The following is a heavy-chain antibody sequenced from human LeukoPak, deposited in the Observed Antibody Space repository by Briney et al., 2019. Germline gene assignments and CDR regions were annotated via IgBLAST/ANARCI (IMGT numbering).Heavy chain of an antibody. Sequence: GGSLRLSCAASGFTFSNYGMHWVRQAPGKGLEWVAVISYDGSNKYYADSVKGRFTISRDNAKNSLYLQMNSLRAEDTAVYYSARVDSSGWWGYYYYYMDVWGKGTTVTISS. CDR2: ISYDGSNK. CDR3: ARVDSSGWWGYYYYYMDV. V-gene: IGHV3-30*03. CDR1: GFTFSNYG. D-gene: IGHD6-19*01. J-gene: IGHJ6*03.